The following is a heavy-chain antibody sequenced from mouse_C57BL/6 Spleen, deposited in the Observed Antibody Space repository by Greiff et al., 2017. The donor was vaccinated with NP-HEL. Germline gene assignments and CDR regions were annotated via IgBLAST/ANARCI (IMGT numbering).Heavy chain of an antibody. CDR2: IRLKSDNYAT. Sequence: EVKLMESGGGLVQPGGSMKLSCVASGFTFSNYWMNWVRQSPEKGLEWVAQIRLKSDNYATHYAESVKGRFTISRDDSKSSVYLQMNNLRAEDTGIYYCTGGITTVVATDYWGQGTTLTVSS. CDR3: TGGITTVVATDY. J-gene: IGHJ2*01. D-gene: IGHD1-1*01. V-gene: IGHV6-3*01. CDR1: GFTFSNYW.